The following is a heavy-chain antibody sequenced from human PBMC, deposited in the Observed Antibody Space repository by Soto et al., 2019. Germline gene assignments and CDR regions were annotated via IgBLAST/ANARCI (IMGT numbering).Heavy chain of an antibody. Sequence: PGGSLRLSCAASGFTFSSYAMHWVRQAPGKGLEWVAVISYDGSNKYYADSVKGRFTISRDNSKNTLYLQMNSLRAEDTAVYYCAKNSGVDAFDIWGKGTMVTVSS. CDR3: AKNSGVDAFDI. V-gene: IGHV3-30-3*02. J-gene: IGHJ3*02. CDR1: GFTFSSYA. CDR2: ISYDGSNK.